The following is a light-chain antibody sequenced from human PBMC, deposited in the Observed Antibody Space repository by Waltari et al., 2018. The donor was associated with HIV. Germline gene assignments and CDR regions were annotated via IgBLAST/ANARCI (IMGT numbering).Light chain of an antibody. CDR2: GTS. J-gene: IGKJ2*01. CDR3: QQYYTGPYT. V-gene: IGKV1-NL1*01. CDR1: HDIRAS. Sequence: DIQMDQSPSSLSASVGSRVTITCRASHDIRASLAWYQLKPGQAPELLVFGTSMLEGEVPPRLSGSGSGTTHTLTISSLQPEDSATYYCQQYYTGPYTFGQVANLEI.